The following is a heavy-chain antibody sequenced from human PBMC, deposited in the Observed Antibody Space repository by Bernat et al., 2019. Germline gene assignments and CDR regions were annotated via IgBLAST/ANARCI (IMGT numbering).Heavy chain of an antibody. Sequence: QVQLVESGGGVVQPGRSLRLSCAASGFTFSSYAMHWVRQAPGKGLEWVAVISYDGSNKYYADSVKGRFTISRDNSKNTLYLQMNSLRAGDTAVYYCARALAVDTAMGHVVHYYYGMDVWGQGTTVTVSS. CDR2: ISYDGSNK. CDR1: GFTFSSYA. D-gene: IGHD5-18*01. V-gene: IGHV3-30-3*01. J-gene: IGHJ6*02. CDR3: ARALAVDTAMGHVVHYYYGMDV.